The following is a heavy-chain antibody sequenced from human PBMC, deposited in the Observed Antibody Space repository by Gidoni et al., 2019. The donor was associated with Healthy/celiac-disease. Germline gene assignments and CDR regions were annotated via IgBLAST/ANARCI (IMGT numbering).Heavy chain of an antibody. J-gene: IGHJ6*02. Sequence: QVQLVQSGAEVKKPGSSVKVSCKASGGTFSSYTISWVRQAPGQGLEWMGRIIPILGIANYAQKFQGRVTITADKSTSTAYMELSSLRSEDTAVYYCARDIQVGATRIGYYGMDVWGQGTTVTVSS. D-gene: IGHD1-26*01. CDR3: ARDIQVGATRIGYYGMDV. CDR1: GGTFSSYT. V-gene: IGHV1-69*08. CDR2: IIPILGIA.